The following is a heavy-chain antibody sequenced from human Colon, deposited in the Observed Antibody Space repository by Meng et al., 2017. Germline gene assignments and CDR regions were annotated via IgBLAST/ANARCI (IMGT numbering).Heavy chain of an antibody. CDR3: AKERSSSYAYYDA. CDR1: GFNFRELG. J-gene: IGHJ5*01. V-gene: IGHV3-30*04. D-gene: IGHD2-21*01. Sequence: VTLVQSGGGVVQPGTSLRLSCGASGFNFRELGLHWVRQAPGKGLEWVAAVTYDGTKQYYADSVKGRFIISRDNSDNTLYLQMGSLKPDDTAIYYCAKERSSSYAYYDAWGQGTLVTVSS. CDR2: VTYDGTKQ.